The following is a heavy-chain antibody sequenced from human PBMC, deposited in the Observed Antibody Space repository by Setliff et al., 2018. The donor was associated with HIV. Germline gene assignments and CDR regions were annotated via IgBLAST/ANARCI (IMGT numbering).Heavy chain of an antibody. V-gene: IGHV4-34*01. J-gene: IGHJ4*02. CDR3: AAPRGMSTILVY. Sequence: SETLSLTCAVHGGSLSGYHWSWIRQSPGKGLEWIGEINHSGSTNYNPSLKSRVIISIDTSKKQFSLKLTSVTAADTATYYCAAPRGMSTILVYWGQGSLVTVSS. D-gene: IGHD3-9*01. CDR1: GGSLSGYH. CDR2: INHSGST.